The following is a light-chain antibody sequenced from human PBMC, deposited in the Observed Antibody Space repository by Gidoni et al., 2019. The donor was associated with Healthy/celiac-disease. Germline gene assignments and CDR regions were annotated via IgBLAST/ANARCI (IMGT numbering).Light chain of an antibody. J-gene: IGKJ5*01. V-gene: IGKV3-11*01. CDR3: QQRSNWRLT. Sequence: EIVLTQSPATLSLSPGERATLSCRASQSVSTDLAWYQQKPGKGPRLLIYDASTRATGIPARFSGSGSGTDFTLTISSLEPEDFAVYYCQQRSNWRLTFGQGTRLEIK. CDR2: DAS. CDR1: QSVSTD.